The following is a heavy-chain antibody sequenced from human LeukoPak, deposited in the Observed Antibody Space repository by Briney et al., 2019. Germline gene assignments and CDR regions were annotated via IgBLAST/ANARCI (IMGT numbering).Heavy chain of an antibody. CDR1: GFTFSSYG. CDR2: IWYDGSNK. D-gene: IGHD3-16*02. V-gene: IGHV3-33*06. Sequence: GGSLRLSCAASGFTFSSYGMHWVRQAPGKGLEWVAVIWYDGSNKYYADSVKGRFTISRDNSKNTLYLQMNSLRAEDTAVYYCSKERAFGGVIVQDYWGQGTLVTVSS. J-gene: IGHJ4*01. CDR3: SKERAFGGVIVQDY.